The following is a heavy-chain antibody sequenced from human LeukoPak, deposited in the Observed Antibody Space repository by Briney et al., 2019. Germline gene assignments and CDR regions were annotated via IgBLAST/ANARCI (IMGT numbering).Heavy chain of an antibody. CDR3: ARGNLRNNIVGATFAEYFKH. D-gene: IGHD1-26*01. Sequence: SETLSLTCTVSGGSISSYYWSWIRQPAGKGLDWVWRIYTSGSTNYNPSLKSRGTMSVDAAKNQFSLKLSSVTAADTAAYYCARGNLRNNIVGATFAEYFKHWGQGTLVTASS. CDR1: GGSISSYY. CDR2: IYTSGST. J-gene: IGHJ1*01. V-gene: IGHV4-4*07.